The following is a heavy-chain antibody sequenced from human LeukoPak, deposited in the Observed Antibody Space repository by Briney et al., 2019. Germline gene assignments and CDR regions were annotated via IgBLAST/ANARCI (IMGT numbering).Heavy chain of an antibody. CDR3: ATDYYSSASH. CDR1: GFTFNNYA. J-gene: IGHJ4*02. V-gene: IGHV3-23*01. CDR2: ISGSGGST. D-gene: IGHD3-22*01. Sequence: PGGSLRVSCAASGFTFNNYAMSWVRQAPGKGLEWVSGISGSGGSTYYTESVKGRFTISRDNSKNTLYLQMNSLRAEDTAVYYCATDYYSSASHWGQGTLVTVSS.